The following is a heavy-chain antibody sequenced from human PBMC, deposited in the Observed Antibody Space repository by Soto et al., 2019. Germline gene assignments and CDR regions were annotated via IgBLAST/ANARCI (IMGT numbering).Heavy chain of an antibody. CDR2: IYYSGSA. J-gene: IGHJ6*02. Sequence: QVQLQESGPGLVEPSQTLSLTCTVSGGSISSGGYYWSWIRQHPGKGLECIGYIYYSGSAYYNPSATAFFNPSLESRVTISVDTSQNQFSLKLNSVTAADTALYYCARGFLEWLSHPYYDMDVWGQGTSVSVSS. V-gene: IGHV4-31*03. CDR3: ARGFLEWLSHPYYDMDV. D-gene: IGHD3-3*01. CDR1: GGSISSGGYY.